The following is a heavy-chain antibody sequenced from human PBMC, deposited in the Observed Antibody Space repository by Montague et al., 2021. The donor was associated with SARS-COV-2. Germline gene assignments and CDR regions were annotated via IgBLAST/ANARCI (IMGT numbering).Heavy chain of an antibody. J-gene: IGHJ4*02. D-gene: IGHD3-16*02. CDR2: ISYSATS. CDR1: GASRSTKNYY. Sequence: SETLSTCTFSGASRSTKNYYWGWIRQPPGKGLEWIGSISYSATSYSNPSLKSRVTMSVDTSRNQLSLNLSSVTVADTAVYYCARLGITLGGVIVIRYYSDFWGQGTLVTVSS. CDR3: ARLGITLGGVIVIRYYSDF. V-gene: IGHV4-39*01.